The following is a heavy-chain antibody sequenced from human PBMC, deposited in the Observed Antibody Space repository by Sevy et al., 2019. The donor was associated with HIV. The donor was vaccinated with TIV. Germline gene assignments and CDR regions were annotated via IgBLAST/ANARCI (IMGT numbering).Heavy chain of an antibody. D-gene: IGHD5-18*01. CDR2: IYAGDST. V-gene: IGHV3-53*01. J-gene: IGHJ3*01. CDR3: AKTRGFSGLHAFDA. CDR1: GITVSLNY. Sequence: GESLKISCATSGITVSLNYMSWVRQAPGKGLEWVSAIYAGDSTYYTDSVRGRFTISRDNSKNTLYFQMNSLRVEDTATYYCAKTRGFSGLHAFDAWGQGTLVTVSS.